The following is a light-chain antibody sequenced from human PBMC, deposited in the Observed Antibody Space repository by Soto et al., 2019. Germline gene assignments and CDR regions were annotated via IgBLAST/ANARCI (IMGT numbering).Light chain of an antibody. J-gene: IGLJ3*02. CDR1: SGSVSTNYF. V-gene: IGLV8-61*01. CDR2: TTN. CDR3: VLYVGSGISV. Sequence: QTVVTQEPSFSVSPGGTVTLTCGLTSGSVSTNYFPSWYQQTPGRAPRTLIYTTNTRSSGVPDRFSGSIIGNKATLTITGVQADDESDYYCVLYVGSGISVLGGGTKVTVL.